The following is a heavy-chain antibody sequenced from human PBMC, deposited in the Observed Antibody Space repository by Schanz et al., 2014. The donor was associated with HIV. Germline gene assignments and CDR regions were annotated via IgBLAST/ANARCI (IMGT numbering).Heavy chain of an antibody. J-gene: IGHJ6*02. V-gene: IGHV1-18*01. CDR1: GGTFSNYA. CDR2: ISVYNGNT. CDR3: ARGARYGMDV. Sequence: QVQLVQSGAEVKKPGSSVNVSCKTSGGTFSNYAISWVRQAPGQGLEWMGWISVYNGNTNYAQKVQDRVTMTTDTSTSTVYMDLKSLRSDDTAIYYCARGARYGMDVWGQGTTVTVSS.